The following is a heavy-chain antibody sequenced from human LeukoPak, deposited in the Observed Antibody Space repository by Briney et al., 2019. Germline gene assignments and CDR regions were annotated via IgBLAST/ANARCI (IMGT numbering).Heavy chain of an antibody. J-gene: IGHJ3*02. Sequence: SETLSLTCTVSGGSISSYYWSWIRQPPGKGLEWIGYIYYSGSTNYNPSLKSRVTISVDTSENQFSLKLSSVTAADTAVYYCARDPSNTDAFDIWGQGTMVTVSS. D-gene: IGHD2/OR15-2a*01. CDR3: ARDPSNTDAFDI. CDR1: GGSISSYY. CDR2: IYYSGST. V-gene: IGHV4-59*01.